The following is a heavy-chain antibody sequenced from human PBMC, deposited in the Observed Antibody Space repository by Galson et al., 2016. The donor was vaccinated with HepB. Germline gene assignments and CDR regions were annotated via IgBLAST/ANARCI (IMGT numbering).Heavy chain of an antibody. CDR3: ARTNSKTYGGGNLDY. J-gene: IGHJ4*01. V-gene: IGHV6-1*01. D-gene: IGHD4-23*01. CDR1: GDSVSSNSAA. Sequence: CAISGDSVSSNSAAWNWIRQSPSRGLEWLGRTYYRSKWFNDYAPSVKSQINISPDTSKNQFSLQLNSVTLEDTAVYYCARTNSKTYGGGNLDYWGQGTLVTVSS. CDR2: TYYRSKWFN.